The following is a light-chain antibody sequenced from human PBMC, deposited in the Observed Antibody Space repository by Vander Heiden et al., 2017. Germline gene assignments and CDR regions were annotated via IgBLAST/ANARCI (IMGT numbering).Light chain of an antibody. CDR3: QQRSNWPPLT. CDR2: DAS. CDR1: QSVSSY. Sequence: EIVLTQSPATLSLSTGERATLSCRASQSVSSYLAWYQQQPGQAPRLLIYDASNSATGIPARFSGSGSGTDFTLTISSLEPEDFAVYYCQQRSNWPPLTFGGGTKVEIK. J-gene: IGKJ4*01. V-gene: IGKV3-11*01.